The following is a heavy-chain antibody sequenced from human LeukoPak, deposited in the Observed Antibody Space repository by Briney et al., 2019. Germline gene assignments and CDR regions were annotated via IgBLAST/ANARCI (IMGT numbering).Heavy chain of an antibody. CDR1: GFTFSSYA. D-gene: IGHD1-26*01. V-gene: IGHV3-23*01. J-gene: IGHJ4*02. CDR3: AKVYGIVGAQLDY. Sequence: PGGSLRLSCAVSGFTFSSYAMTWVRQAPGKGLQWVSGISGSGGSTYYADSVKGRFTISRDNSKNTLYLQMNSLRAEDTAVYYCAKVYGIVGAQLDYWGQGTLVTVSS. CDR2: ISGSGGST.